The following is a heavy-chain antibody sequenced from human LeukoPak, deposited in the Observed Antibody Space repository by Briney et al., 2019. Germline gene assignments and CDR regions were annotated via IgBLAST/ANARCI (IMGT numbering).Heavy chain of an antibody. Sequence: SETLSLTCTVSGGSISSSSYYWGWIRQPPGKGLEWIGSIYYSGSTYYNPSLKSRVTISVDTSKNQFSLKLSSVNAAVTAVYNYTIRPKSDSSSWFRWGQGPLVTVSS. V-gene: IGHV4-39*01. D-gene: IGHD6-13*01. J-gene: IGHJ4*02. CDR3: TIRPKSDSSSWFR. CDR2: IYYSGST. CDR1: GGSISSSSYY.